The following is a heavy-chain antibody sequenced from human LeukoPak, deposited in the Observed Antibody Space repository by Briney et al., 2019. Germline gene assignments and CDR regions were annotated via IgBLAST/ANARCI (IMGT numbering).Heavy chain of an antibody. D-gene: IGHD2-15*01. J-gene: IGHJ6*02. CDR1: GFTFSSYA. V-gene: IGHV3-64*01. CDR2: ISSNGGST. CDR3: ARDWGYCSGGSCYSHYYYGMDV. Sequence: GGSLRLSCAASGFTFSSYAMHWVRQAPGKGLEYVSAISSNGGSTYYANSVKGRFTISRDNSKNTLYLQMGSLRAEDMAVYYCARDWGYCSGGSCYSHYYYGMDVWGQGTTVTVSS.